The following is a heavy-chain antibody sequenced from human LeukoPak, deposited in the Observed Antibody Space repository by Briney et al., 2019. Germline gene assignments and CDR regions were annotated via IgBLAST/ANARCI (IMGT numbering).Heavy chain of an antibody. CDR3: AREGGFYRPLDY. CDR1: GGSISSTNW. V-gene: IGHV4-4*02. J-gene: IGHJ4*02. Sequence: SETLSLTCTVSGGSISSTNWWTWIRPPPGKGLEWIGEVHLDGRTNYNPSLESRLTMSVDLSENHISLKLTSVTAADTAVYYCAREGGFYRPLDYTGQGTLVTVSS. CDR2: VHLDGRT. D-gene: IGHD3-3*01.